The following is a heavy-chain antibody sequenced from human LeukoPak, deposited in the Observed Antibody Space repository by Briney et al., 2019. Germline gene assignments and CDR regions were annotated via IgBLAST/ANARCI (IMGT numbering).Heavy chain of an antibody. D-gene: IGHD2-21*01. CDR1: GYIFTNYW. J-gene: IGHJ3*01. CDR3: ARPSAYGEDAFDV. Sequence: GESLQISCKGSGYIFTNYWIGWVRQLPGKGLEWMGIIYPIDSDTRYSPSFRGQVTFSADKSISTAYLQWSSLKASDTAMYYCARPSAYGEDAFDVWGQGTMVTVSS. CDR2: IYPIDSDT. V-gene: IGHV5-51*01.